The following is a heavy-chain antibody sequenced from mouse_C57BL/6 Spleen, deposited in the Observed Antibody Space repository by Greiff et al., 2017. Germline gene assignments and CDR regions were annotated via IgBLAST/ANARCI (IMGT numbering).Heavy chain of an antibody. D-gene: IGHD4-1*01. CDR3: ARAGGSNYAMDY. V-gene: IGHV5-16*01. Sequence: EVMLVESEGGLVQPGSSMKLSCTASGFTFSDYYMAWVRQVPEKGLEWVANINYDGSSTYYLDSLKSRFIISRDNAKNILYLQMSSLKSEDTATYYCARAGGSNYAMDYWGQGTSVTVSS. CDR2: INYDGSST. J-gene: IGHJ4*01. CDR1: GFTFSDYY.